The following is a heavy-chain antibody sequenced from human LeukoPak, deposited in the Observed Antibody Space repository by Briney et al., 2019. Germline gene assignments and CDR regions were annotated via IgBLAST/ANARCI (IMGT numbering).Heavy chain of an antibody. D-gene: IGHD6-6*01. V-gene: IGHV3-23*01. Sequence: GGSLRLSCAASGFTFSSHAMSWVRQAPGKGLEWVSAIGGSGGNTYYADSVKGRFTISRDNSKNTLYLQMNSLRAEDTAVYYCARGGAARPDFWGQGTLVTVSS. CDR3: ARGGAARPDF. CDR1: GFTFSSHA. CDR2: IGGSGGNT. J-gene: IGHJ4*02.